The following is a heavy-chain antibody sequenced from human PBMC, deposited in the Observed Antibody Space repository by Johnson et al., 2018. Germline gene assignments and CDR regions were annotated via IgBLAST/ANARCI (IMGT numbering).Heavy chain of an antibody. CDR1: GFTFSSYG. CDR3: AKDPTTVTTCCYYYAMDV. Sequence: VQLVESGGGVVQPGRSLRLSCAASGFTFSSYGMHWVRQAPGKGLEWVAVISYDGSNKYYADSVKGRFTISRDNSKNTLYLQMNSLRAEDTAVYYCAKDPTTVTTCCYYYAMDVWGQGTTVTVSS. J-gene: IGHJ6*02. V-gene: IGHV3-30*18. D-gene: IGHD4-17*01. CDR2: ISYDGSNK.